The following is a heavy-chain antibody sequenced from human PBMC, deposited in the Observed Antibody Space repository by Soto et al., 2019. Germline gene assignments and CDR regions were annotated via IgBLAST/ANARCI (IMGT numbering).Heavy chain of an antibody. J-gene: IGHJ6*02. CDR2: ISSSSSYI. Sequence: EVQLVESGGGLVKPGGSLRLSCAASGFTFSSYSMNWVRQAPGKGLEWVSSISSSSSYIYYADSVKGRFTISRDNAKNSLYLQMNSLRAEDTAVYYCARDKYSRPATTHSRTPRYYYYGMDVWGQGTTVTVSS. V-gene: IGHV3-21*01. CDR1: GFTFSSYS. D-gene: IGHD6-6*01. CDR3: ARDKYSRPATTHSRTPRYYYYGMDV.